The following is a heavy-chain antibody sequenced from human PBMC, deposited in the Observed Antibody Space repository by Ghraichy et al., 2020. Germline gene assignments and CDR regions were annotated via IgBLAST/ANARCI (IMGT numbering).Heavy chain of an antibody. Sequence: GESLNISCETSGFNFNNFGLHWVRQAPGKGLEWVAFIGNDGTHKFYGDSVKGRFIISRDNSKSTLFLQMNSLRPDDSAVYYCAKGDDSRSGFYGYWGQGTLVIVSS. CDR2: IGNDGTHK. CDR3: AKGDDSRSGFYGY. V-gene: IGHV3-30*02. CDR1: GFNFNNFG. J-gene: IGHJ4*02. D-gene: IGHD3-3*01.